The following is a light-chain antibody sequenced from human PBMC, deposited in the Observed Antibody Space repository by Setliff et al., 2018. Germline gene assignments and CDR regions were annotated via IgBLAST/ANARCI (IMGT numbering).Light chain of an antibody. CDR2: DDN. V-gene: IGLV6-57*01. CDR3: QSYDSNSQV. Sequence: NFMLTQPHSVSESPGKTVTISCTRSSGSIANNYVQWYQQRPGSSPTTVIFDDNKRPSGVPDRFSGSIDSSSNSASLLISGLKTEDEADYYCQSYDSNSQVFGGGTKVTV. J-gene: IGLJ3*02. CDR1: SGSIANNY.